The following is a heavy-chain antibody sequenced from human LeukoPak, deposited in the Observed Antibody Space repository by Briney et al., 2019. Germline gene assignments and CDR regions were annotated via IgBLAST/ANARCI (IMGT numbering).Heavy chain of an antibody. D-gene: IGHD6-6*01. CDR3: ARKQVEPDRYFDY. V-gene: IGHV7-4-1*02. CDR2: INTNTGIP. CDR1: GYTFTTYS. Sequence: GASVKVSCKASGYTFTTYSLNWVRQAPGQGLEWMGWINTNTGIPTYAQGFTGRFDFSLDTSVRTAFLQISSLEADDTAVYYCARKQVEPDRYFDYWGQGTLVTVSS. J-gene: IGHJ4*02.